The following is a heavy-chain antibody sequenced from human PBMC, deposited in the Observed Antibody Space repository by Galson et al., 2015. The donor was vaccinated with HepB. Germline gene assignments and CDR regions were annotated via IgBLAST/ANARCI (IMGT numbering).Heavy chain of an antibody. V-gene: IGHV3-74*01. J-gene: IGHJ4*02. Sequence: SLRLSCAASGFTFSSYWMHWVCHAPGKGLVWVSRINRDGSTTGYADSVKGRITISRDNAKNTLYLQMNSLRAEDTAVYYCALEETYYDFGGGQGTLVTVPS. D-gene: IGHD3-3*01. CDR1: GFTFSSYW. CDR2: INRDGSTT. CDR3: ALEETYYDFG.